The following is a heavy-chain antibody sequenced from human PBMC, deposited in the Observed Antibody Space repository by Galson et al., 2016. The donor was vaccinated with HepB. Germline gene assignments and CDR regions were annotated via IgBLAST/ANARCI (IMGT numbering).Heavy chain of an antibody. CDR1: GFSLNASGVA. CDR3: VHNPLAVSGPLLC. CDR2: IYWDDDK. V-gene: IGHV2-5*02. J-gene: IGHJ4*01. D-gene: IGHD4-11*01. Sequence: PALVKPTQTLTLTCTFSGFSLNASGVAVGWIRQPPGKALEWLALIYWDDDKRYSPSLRTRLTIAKDTSKSQVVLTMTNMEPLDTATYYCVHNPLAVSGPLLCWGQGRLVTVSP.